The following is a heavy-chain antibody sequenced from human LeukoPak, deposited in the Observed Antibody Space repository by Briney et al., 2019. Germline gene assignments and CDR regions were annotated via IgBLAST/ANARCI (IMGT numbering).Heavy chain of an antibody. D-gene: IGHD3-10*01. CDR1: GYTVTGYY. CDR2: IIPILGIA. CDR3: ARNPYPMVRGVIINPLGWFDP. J-gene: IGHJ5*02. Sequence: SVKVSCKASGYTVTGYYMHAVRQAPGQGLEWMGRIIPILGIANYVQKFQGRVTITADKSTSTAYMELSSLRSEDTAVYYCARNPYPMVRGVIINPLGWFDPWGQGTLVTVSS. V-gene: IGHV1-69*02.